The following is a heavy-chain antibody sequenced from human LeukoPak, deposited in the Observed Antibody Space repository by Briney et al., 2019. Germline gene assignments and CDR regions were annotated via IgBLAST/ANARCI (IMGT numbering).Heavy chain of an antibody. Sequence: GGSLRLSCAASGFTFSSYAMHGVRQAPGKGLEGVAVISYDGSNKYYADSVKLRFTISRANSKHPLYLQMNSLTAEDTAVYYCARLRGAILTGYLNYSYAMDVWGKGTTVTVSS. J-gene: IGHJ6*04. CDR2: ISYDGSNK. D-gene: IGHD3-9*01. V-gene: IGHV3-30*04. CDR1: GFTFSSYA. CDR3: ARLRGAILTGYLNYSYAMDV.